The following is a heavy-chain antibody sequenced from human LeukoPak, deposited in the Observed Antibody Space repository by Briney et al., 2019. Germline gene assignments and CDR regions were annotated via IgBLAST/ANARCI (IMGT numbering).Heavy chain of an antibody. CDR3: ARVVQLALFDP. V-gene: IGHV3-7*01. D-gene: IGHD1-1*01. J-gene: IGHJ5*02. CDR1: GYTFRTYT. CDR2: IKQDGSEK. Sequence: GGSLRLSCAASGYTFRTYTMRWVRQAPGKGLEWVANIKQDGSEKYYVDSVKGRFTISRDNAKNSLYLQMNSLRAEDTAVYYCARVVQLALFDPWGQGTLVTVSS.